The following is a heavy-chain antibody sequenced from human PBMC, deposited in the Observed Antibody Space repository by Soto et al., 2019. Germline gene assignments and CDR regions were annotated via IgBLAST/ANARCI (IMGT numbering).Heavy chain of an antibody. Sequence: SETLSLTCTVYGYSITSSKHYWSWIRQHPGKGLEWIGYIYLSGFTYSTPSLKSRVNMSLDTSKNQFSLKLTSVTAADTAVYYGARQGGSGCWYFDLCGRGT. V-gene: IGHV4-30-4*08. CDR2: IYLSGFT. CDR1: GYSITSSKHY. J-gene: IGHJ2*01. CDR3: ARQGGSGCWYFDL. D-gene: IGHD3-10*01.